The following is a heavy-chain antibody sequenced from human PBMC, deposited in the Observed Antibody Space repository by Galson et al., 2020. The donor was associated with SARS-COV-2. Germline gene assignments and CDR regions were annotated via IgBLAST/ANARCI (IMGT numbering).Heavy chain of an antibody. CDR3: ARDQGVAAAGAGEDY. J-gene: IGHJ4*02. D-gene: IGHD6-25*01. Sequence: GGSLRLSCAASGFTFSSYGMHWVRQAPGKGLEWVAVIWYDGSTKYYADSVKGRFTISRDNSKNTLYLQMNSLRAEDTAGYYCARDQGVAAAGAGEDYWGQGTLGTVSS. CDR2: IWYDGSTK. CDR1: GFTFSSYG. V-gene: IGHV3-33*01.